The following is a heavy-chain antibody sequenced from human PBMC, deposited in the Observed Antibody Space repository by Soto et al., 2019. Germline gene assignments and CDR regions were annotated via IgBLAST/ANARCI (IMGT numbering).Heavy chain of an antibody. D-gene: IGHD6-6*01. CDR1: SGSIGSSNW. CDR3: ARRGIAARPERPRKTPSWFDP. CDR2: TYHSGST. V-gene: IGHV4-4*02. Sequence: QVQLQESGPGLVKPSGTLSLTCAVSSGSIGSSNWGSWVRQPPGKGREWIGETYHSGSTNYTPSLKSGVTISVDKSKNRFSLKLSSVTAADTAVYYCARRGIAARPERPRKTPSWFDPWGQGTLVTVSS. J-gene: IGHJ5*02.